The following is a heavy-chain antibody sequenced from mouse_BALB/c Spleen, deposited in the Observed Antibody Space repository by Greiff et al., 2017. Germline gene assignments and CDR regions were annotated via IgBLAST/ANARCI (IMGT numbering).Heavy chain of an antibody. J-gene: IGHJ4*01. CDR3: ARGGGAMDY. V-gene: IGHV1-9*01. Sequence: VHLVESGAELMKPGASVKISCKATGYTFSSYWIEWVKQRPGHGLEWIGEILPGSGSTNYNEKFKGKATFTADTSSNTAYMQLSSLTSEDSAVYYCARGGGAMDYWGQGTSVTVSS. CDR1: GYTFSSYW. CDR2: ILPGSGST.